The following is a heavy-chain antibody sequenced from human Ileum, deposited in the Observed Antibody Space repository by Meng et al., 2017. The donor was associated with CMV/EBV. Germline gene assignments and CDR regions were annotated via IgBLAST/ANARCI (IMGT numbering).Heavy chain of an antibody. Sequence: GESLKISCAASGLTVTSNYMSWVRQAPGKGLEWVSVIYSGDNTYYADSVRGRFTISRDNSKNTLYLQMNSLIAEDTAVYYCAREKRDWGSNDYYYGIDVWGPGTMVTVSS. D-gene: IGHD7-27*01. J-gene: IGHJ6*02. V-gene: IGHV3-53*01. CDR1: GLTVTSNY. CDR2: IYSGDNT. CDR3: AREKRDWGSNDYYYGIDV.